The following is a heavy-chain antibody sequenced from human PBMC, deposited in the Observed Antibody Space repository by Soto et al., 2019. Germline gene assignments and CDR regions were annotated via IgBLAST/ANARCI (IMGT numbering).Heavy chain of an antibody. V-gene: IGHV3-23*01. CDR1: GFTFINYA. D-gene: IGHD2-2*01. Sequence: EVQLLESGGGFVQPGGSLRLSCAGSGFTFINYAMNWVRQAPGKGLEWVSSISGGGDAASFPDSVRGRFTISRDNSENAVTLQLNSLGVDDTPVYYWARKILGSTSRPNCWYFALWGRCTLVTVSP. J-gene: IGHJ2*01. CDR3: ARKILGSTSRPNCWYFAL. CDR2: ISGGGDAA.